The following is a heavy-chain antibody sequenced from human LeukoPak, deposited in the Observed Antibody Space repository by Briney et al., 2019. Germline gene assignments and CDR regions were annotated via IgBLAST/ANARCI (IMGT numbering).Heavy chain of an antibody. Sequence: SVKVSCKASGFTFTSSAVQWVRQARGQRLEWIGWIVVGSGNTNYAQKFQERVTITRDMSTSTAYVELSSLRSEDTAVYYCAADPGFIAAAGSGFDYWGQGTLVTVSS. CDR1: GFTFTSSA. D-gene: IGHD6-13*01. J-gene: IGHJ4*02. V-gene: IGHV1-58*01. CDR3: AADPGFIAAAGSGFDY. CDR2: IVVGSGNT.